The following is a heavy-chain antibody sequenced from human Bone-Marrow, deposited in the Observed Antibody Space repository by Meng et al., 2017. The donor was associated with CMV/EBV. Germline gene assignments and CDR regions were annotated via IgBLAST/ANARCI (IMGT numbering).Heavy chain of an antibody. CDR3: ARMRAGPLYSNYGAGSLRLYYYGMDV. J-gene: IGHJ6*02. CDR1: GFTFSSYA. V-gene: IGHV3-30-3*01. D-gene: IGHD4-11*01. CDR2: ISYDGSNK. Sequence: GESLKISCAASGFTFSSYAMHWVRQAPGKGLEWVAVISYDGSNKYYADSVKGRFTISRDNSKTTLYLQMISLRAEDTAVYYCARMRAGPLYSNYGAGSLRLYYYGMDVWGQGTTVTVSS.